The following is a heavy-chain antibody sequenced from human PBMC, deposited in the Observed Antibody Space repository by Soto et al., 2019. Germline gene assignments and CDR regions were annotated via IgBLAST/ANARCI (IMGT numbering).Heavy chain of an antibody. CDR3: ALYYYASGSNYYFDY. J-gene: IGHJ4*02. V-gene: IGHV4-31*03. CDR2: IYYSGST. Sequence: PSETLSLTCTVSGGSISSGGYYWSWIRQHPGKGLEWIGYIYYSGSTYYNPSLKSRVTISVDTSKNQFSLKLSSVTAADTAVYYCALYYYASGSNYYFDYWGQGTLVSVSS. D-gene: IGHD3-10*01. CDR1: GGSISSGGYY.